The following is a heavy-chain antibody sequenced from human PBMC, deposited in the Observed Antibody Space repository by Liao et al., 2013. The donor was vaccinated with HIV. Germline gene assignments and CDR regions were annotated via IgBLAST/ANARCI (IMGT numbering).Heavy chain of an antibody. CDR2: FNDSGGT. CDR1: GGSFSGYY. CDR3: AAVPYSSGWYINAFAL. V-gene: IGHV4-34*01. J-gene: IGHJ3*01. Sequence: QVRLQQWGAGLLKPSETLSLTCAVYGGSFSGYYWSWIRQPPGKGLEWIGDFNDSGGTNYNPSLKSRVTISADMSKNQFSLHLTSVTAADTAVYYCAAVPYSSGWYINAFALWGQGTMVTVSS. D-gene: IGHD6-19*01.